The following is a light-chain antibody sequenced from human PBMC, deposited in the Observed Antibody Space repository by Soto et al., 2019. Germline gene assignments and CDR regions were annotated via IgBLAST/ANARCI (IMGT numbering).Light chain of an antibody. J-gene: IGKJ2*01. CDR2: GAS. Sequence: EIVMTQSPATLSMSPGERATLSCRASQSVSSNLAWYQQKPGQAPRLLIYGASTRATGIPARFSGRGSATEFTLTISSLQSEDCAVYYCQQCNDWPHTFGQGTKLEIK. CDR1: QSVSSN. V-gene: IGKV3-15*01. CDR3: QQCNDWPHT.